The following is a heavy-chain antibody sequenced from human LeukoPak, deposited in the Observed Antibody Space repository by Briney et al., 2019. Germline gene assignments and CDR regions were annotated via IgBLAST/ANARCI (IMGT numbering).Heavy chain of an antibody. J-gene: IGHJ5*02. CDR2: INQDGSEK. V-gene: IGHV3-7*01. Sequence: PGGSLRLSCTASGFTFSSYWMSWVRQAPGKGLEWVANINQDGSEKYYVDSVKGRFTISRDNAKNSLYLQMNSLRAEDTAVYYCARGRRVPAAMGNWFYLWGEGTLVTVSS. D-gene: IGHD2-2*01. CDR3: ARGRRVPAAMGNWFYL. CDR1: GFTFSSYW.